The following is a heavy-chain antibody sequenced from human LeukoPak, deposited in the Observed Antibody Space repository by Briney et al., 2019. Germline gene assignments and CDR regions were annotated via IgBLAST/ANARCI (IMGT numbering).Heavy chain of an antibody. Sequence: PSETLSLTCTVSGGSISSSSYYWGWIRQPPGKGLGWIGSIYYSGSTYYNPSLKSRVTISVDTSKNQFSLKLSSVTAADTAVYYCARHQGVILWFGPSDVWGQGTTVTVSS. CDR3: ARHQGVILWFGPSDV. CDR2: IYYSGST. J-gene: IGHJ6*02. D-gene: IGHD3-10*01. CDR1: GGSISSSSYY. V-gene: IGHV4-39*07.